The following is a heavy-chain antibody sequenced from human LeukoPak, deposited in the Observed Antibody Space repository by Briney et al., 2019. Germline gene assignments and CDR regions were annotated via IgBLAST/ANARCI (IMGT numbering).Heavy chain of an antibody. Sequence: ASVKVSCKASGYTLTGHYMHWVRQAPGQGLEWMGWINPNSGGTNYAQKFQGGVPMPRDTSISTAYMELSRLRSDDTAVYYCARVRGPLWQQLVQGFDYWGEGTLVTVSS. J-gene: IGHJ4*02. CDR1: GYTLTGHY. V-gene: IGHV1-2*02. CDR3: ARVRGPLWQQLVQGFDY. D-gene: IGHD6-13*01. CDR2: INPNSGGT.